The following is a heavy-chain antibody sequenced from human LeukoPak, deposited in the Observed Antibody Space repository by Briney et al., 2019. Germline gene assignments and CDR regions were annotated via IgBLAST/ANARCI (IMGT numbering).Heavy chain of an antibody. Sequence: SETLSLTCAVYGGSFSGYYWSWIRQPPGKGLEWIGEINHSGSTNYNPSLKSRVTISVDTSKNQFSLKLSSVTAADTAVYYCARGRDGAGWFGPWGQGTLVTVSS. CDR1: GGSFSGYY. V-gene: IGHV4-34*01. CDR3: ARGRDGAGWFGP. D-gene: IGHD1-26*01. CDR2: INHSGST. J-gene: IGHJ5*02.